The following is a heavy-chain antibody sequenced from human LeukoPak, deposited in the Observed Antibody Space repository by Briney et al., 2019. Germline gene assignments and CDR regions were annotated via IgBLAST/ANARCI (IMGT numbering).Heavy chain of an antibody. V-gene: IGHV3-13*01. Sequence: PGGSLRLSCAASGFTFSGYAMSWVRQAPGKGLEWVSAIGTAGDTYYTGSVKGRFTISRENAKNSLYLQMNSLRAGDTAVYYCAKSRSAVAVAGSNYWGQGTLVTVSS. J-gene: IGHJ4*02. CDR2: IGTAGDT. D-gene: IGHD6-19*01. CDR1: GFTFSGYA. CDR3: AKSRSAVAVAGSNY.